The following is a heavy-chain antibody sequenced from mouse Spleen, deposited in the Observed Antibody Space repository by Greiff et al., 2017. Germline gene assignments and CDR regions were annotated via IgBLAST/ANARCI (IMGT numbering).Heavy chain of an antibody. J-gene: IGHJ3*01. CDR2: ISNLAYSI. V-gene: IGHV5-15*01. CDR3: ASPYGYDGFAY. D-gene: IGHD2-2*01. Sequence: EVKLVESGGGLVKPGGSLKLSCAASGFTFSDYGMAWVRQAPGKGPEWVAFISNLAYSIYYADTVTGRFTISRENAKNTLYLEMSSLRSEDTAMYYCASPYGYDGFAYWGQGTLVTVSA. CDR1: GFTFSDYG.